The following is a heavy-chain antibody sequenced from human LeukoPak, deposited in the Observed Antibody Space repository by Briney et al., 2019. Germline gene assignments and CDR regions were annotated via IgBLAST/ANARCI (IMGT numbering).Heavy chain of an antibody. Sequence: GGSLRLSCAASGFTFSSYAMSWVRQAPGKGLEWVSAISGSGGSTYYADSVKGRFTISRDNSKNTLYLQMNGLRAEDMAVYYCAKAGTSVVIIYYFDYWGQGTLVTVSS. V-gene: IGHV3-23*01. CDR2: ISGSGGST. CDR1: GFTFSSYA. D-gene: IGHD3-3*01. J-gene: IGHJ4*02. CDR3: AKAGTSVVIIYYFDY.